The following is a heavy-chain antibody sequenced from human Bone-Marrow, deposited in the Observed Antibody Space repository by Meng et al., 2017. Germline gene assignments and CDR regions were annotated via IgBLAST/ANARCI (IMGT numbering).Heavy chain of an antibody. CDR2: LSGGGFTT. CDR3: AKEAFGFGGVIVTYYYGMDV. V-gene: IGHV3-23*01. CDR1: GFSFSSYA. J-gene: IGHJ6*02. Sequence: GESLKISCAASGFSFSSYAMSWVRRAPGKGLEWLAALSGGGFTTYYADSVKGRFTISRHNSKNTLYLQVNSLRAEDTALYYCAKEAFGFGGVIVTYYYGMDVWGQGTTVTVSS. D-gene: IGHD3-16*02.